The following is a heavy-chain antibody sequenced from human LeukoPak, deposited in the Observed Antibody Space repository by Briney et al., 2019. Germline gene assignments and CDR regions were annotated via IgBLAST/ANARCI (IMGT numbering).Heavy chain of an antibody. J-gene: IGHJ4*02. D-gene: IGHD6-19*01. Sequence: GGSLRLSCAASGFTFDDYAMHWVRQAPGKGLEWVSGISWNSGSIGYADSVKGRFTISRDNAKNSLYLQMNSLRAEDTALYYCAKDDLAVAGHFDYWGQGTLVTVSS. CDR1: GFTFDDYA. CDR2: ISWNSGSI. CDR3: AKDDLAVAGHFDY. V-gene: IGHV3-9*01.